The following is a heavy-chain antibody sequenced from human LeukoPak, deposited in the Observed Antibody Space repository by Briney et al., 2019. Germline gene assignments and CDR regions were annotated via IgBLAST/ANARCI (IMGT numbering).Heavy chain of an antibody. CDR2: IYYSGST. D-gene: IGHD6-13*01. Sequence: PSETLSLTCTVSGGSISSGGYYWSWIRQHPGKGLEWIGYIYYSGSTYYNPSLKSRVTISVDTSKNQFSLKLSSVTAADTAVYYCARDLIAAAGMEYGMDVWGQETTVTVSS. J-gene: IGHJ6*02. CDR1: GGSISSGGYY. CDR3: ARDLIAAAGMEYGMDV. V-gene: IGHV4-31*03.